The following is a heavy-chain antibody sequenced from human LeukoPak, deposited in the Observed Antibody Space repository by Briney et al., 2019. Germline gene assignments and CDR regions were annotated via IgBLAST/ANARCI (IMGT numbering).Heavy chain of an antibody. CDR1: GFTVSSNY. CDR3: ASSGRAAPDAFDI. J-gene: IGHJ3*02. Sequence: PGGSLRLSCAASGFTVSSNYMSWVRQAPGKGLEWVSVIYSGGSTYYADSVKGRFTISRDNSKNTLYLQMNSLRAEDTAVYYCASSGRAAPDAFDIWGQGTMVTVSS. V-gene: IGHV3-53*01. CDR2: IYSGGST. D-gene: IGHD6-6*01.